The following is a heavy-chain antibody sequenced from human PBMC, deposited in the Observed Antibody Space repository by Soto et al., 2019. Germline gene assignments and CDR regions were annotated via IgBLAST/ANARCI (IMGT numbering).Heavy chain of an antibody. V-gene: IGHV4-34*01. J-gene: IGHJ5*02. CDR1: GGPLSGHY. CDR2: INHSGST. D-gene: IGHD3-3*01. CDR3: ARGPPVKRKNFGVVRHMGNKRGSWFDP. Sequence: PSETLSLTCAVYGGPLSGHYWSWIRQPPGRGLEWIGEINHSGSTNYNPSLKSRVTVSVDTSKNQFSLKLSSVTAADTAVYFCARGPPVKRKNFGVVRHMGNKRGSWFDPWGQGTLVTVSS.